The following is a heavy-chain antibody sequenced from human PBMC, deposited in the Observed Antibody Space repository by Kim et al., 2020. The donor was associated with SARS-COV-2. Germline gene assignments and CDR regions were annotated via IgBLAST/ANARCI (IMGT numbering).Heavy chain of an antibody. CDR2: IISSGSYI. CDR3: ASVSSGSSSCYWFDP. Sequence: GGSLRLSCAPSGFTFSDYYMTWIRQAPGKGLEWLSYIISSGSYIKHADSVKGRFTISRDNAKNSLCLQMNSLRAEDTAVYYCASVSSGSSSCYWFDPWGQGTLVTVSS. J-gene: IGHJ5*02. CDR1: GFTFSDYY. D-gene: IGHD6-13*01. V-gene: IGHV3-11*03.